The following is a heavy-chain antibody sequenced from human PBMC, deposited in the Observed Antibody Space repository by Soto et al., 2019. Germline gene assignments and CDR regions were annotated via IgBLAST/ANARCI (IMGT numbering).Heavy chain of an antibody. D-gene: IGHD3-10*01. CDR3: ARGRASGSYYLLDY. CDR2: MNPNSGNT. V-gene: IGHV1-8*01. CDR1: GYTFTSYD. J-gene: IGHJ4*02. Sequence: ASVKVSCKASGYTFTSYDINWVRQATGQGLEWMGWMNPNSGNTGYAQKFQGRVTMTRDTAIRTAYMEVSRLRSDDTAVYYCARGRASGSYYLLDYWGQGTLVTVSS.